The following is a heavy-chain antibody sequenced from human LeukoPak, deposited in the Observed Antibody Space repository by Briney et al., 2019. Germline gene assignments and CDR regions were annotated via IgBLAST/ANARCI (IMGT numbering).Heavy chain of an antibody. Sequence: PGGSLRLSCAASRFTFSSYWMSWIRQAPGKGLEWVANIKQDGSEKYYVDSVKGRFTISRDNAKNSLYLQMNSLRAEDTAVYYCARDRSLYGTDYWGQGTLVTVSS. J-gene: IGHJ4*02. CDR1: RFTFSSYW. CDR3: ARDRSLYGTDY. V-gene: IGHV3-7*01. D-gene: IGHD3-10*01. CDR2: IKQDGSEK.